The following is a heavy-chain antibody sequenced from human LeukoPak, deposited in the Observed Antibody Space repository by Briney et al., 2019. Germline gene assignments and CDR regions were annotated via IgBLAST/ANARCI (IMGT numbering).Heavy chain of an antibody. Sequence: GGSLRLSCAASGFTFSNFWMHWVRQAPGKGLVWVSRITPDGGGADYMDSVKGRFTISRDNAKNTVYLQMNSLGADGMAVYYCARGVDWTTINELNYWGQGTLVTVSS. CDR3: ARGVDWTTINELNY. CDR2: ITPDGGGA. D-gene: IGHD3-10*01. CDR1: GFTFSNFW. J-gene: IGHJ4*02. V-gene: IGHV3-74*01.